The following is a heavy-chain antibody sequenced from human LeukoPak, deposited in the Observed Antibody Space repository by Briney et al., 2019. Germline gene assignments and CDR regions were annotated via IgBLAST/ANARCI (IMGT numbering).Heavy chain of an antibody. D-gene: IGHD1-1*01. CDR2: INHSGST. V-gene: IGHV4-34*01. CDR3: ARGVLDGKRMDV. J-gene: IGHJ6*02. Sequence: SETLSLTCAVYGGSFSGYYWSWIRQPPGKGLEWIGEINHSGSTNYNPSLKSRVTISVDTSKNQFSLTLTSVTAADTALYYCARGVLDGKRMDVWGQGTTVTVSS. CDR1: GGSFSGYY.